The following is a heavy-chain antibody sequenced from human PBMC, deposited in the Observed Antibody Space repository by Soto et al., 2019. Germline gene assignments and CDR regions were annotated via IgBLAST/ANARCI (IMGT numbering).Heavy chain of an antibody. CDR2: ISYDGSNK. D-gene: IGHD2-2*01. CDR3: AKVPSIVVVPAASYFDY. J-gene: IGHJ4*02. Sequence: GGSLRLSCAASGFTFSSYGLHWVRQAPGKGLEWVAVISYDGSNKYYADSVKGRFTISRDNSKNTLYLQMNSLRAEDTAVYYCAKVPSIVVVPAASYFDYWGQGTLVTVSS. CDR1: GFTFSSYG. V-gene: IGHV3-30*18.